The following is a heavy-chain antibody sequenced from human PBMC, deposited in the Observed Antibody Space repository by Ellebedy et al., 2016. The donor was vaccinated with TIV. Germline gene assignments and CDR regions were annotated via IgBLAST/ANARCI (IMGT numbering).Heavy chain of an antibody. V-gene: IGHV4-34*01. J-gene: IGHJ6*03. Sequence: SETLSLTXAVYGGSFSGYFWSWIRQSPGRGLEWIGEINQSGSTNYNPSLKSRVTISVDTSTNQFSLNLSSVTAADTAVYYCARAPLRYCGSSSCFRVVYYYYYIDVWGKGTTVTVSS. CDR2: INQSGST. CDR3: ARAPLRYCGSSSCFRVVYYYYYIDV. CDR1: GGSFSGYF. D-gene: IGHD2-2*01.